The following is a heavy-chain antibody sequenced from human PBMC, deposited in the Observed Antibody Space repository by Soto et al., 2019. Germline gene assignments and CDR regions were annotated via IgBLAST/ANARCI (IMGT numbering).Heavy chain of an antibody. D-gene: IGHD2-15*01. CDR1: GGTFSSYT. CDR3: ASRPGYCSGGSCVGMRY. J-gene: IGHJ4*02. CDR2: IIPILGIA. Sequence: SVKVSCKASGGTFSSYTISWVRQAPGQGLEWMGRIIPILGIANYAQKFQGRVTITADKSTSTAYMELSSLRSEDTAVYYCASRPGYCSGGSCVGMRYWGQGTLVTVSS. V-gene: IGHV1-69*02.